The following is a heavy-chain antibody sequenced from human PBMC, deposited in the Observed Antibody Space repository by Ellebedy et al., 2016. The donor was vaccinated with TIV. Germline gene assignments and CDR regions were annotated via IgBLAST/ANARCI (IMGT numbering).Heavy chain of an antibody. Sequence: ASVKVSCXASGYTFTSYYMHWVRQAPGQGLEWMGIINPSGGSTSYAQKFQGRVTMTRDTSTSTVYMELSSLRSEDTAVYYCARDLKRGDIVVVPAAIGVIGYWGQGTLVTVSS. CDR2: INPSGGST. J-gene: IGHJ4*02. V-gene: IGHV1-46*01. CDR3: ARDLKRGDIVVVPAAIGVIGY. D-gene: IGHD2-2*01. CDR1: GYTFTSYY.